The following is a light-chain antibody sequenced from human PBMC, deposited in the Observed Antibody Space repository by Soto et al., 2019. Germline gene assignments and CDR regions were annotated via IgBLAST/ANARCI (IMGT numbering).Light chain of an antibody. CDR3: CSYAGVV. J-gene: IGLJ2*01. CDR1: SSDVGGYNL. CDR2: EGS. V-gene: IGLV2-23*01. Sequence: QSALTQPASVSGSPGQSITISCTGTSSDVGGYNLVSWYQQHPGKAPKLMIYEGSKRPSGVSNRFSGSKSGNTASLTISGLQAEDEADYYCCSYAGVVFGGGTKLTVL.